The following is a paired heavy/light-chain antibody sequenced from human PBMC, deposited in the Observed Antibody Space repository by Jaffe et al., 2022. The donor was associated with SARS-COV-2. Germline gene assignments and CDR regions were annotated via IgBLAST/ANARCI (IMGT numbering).Light chain of an antibody. CDR3: SSFTSSHTLA. CDR1: TSDVGGYNF. CDR2: DVS. V-gene: IGLV2-14*03. J-gene: IGLJ1*01. Sequence: QSALTQPASVSGSPGQSITISCTGTTSDVGGYNFVAWYQQHPGKAPKLMLYDVSDRPSGISNRFSGSKSGNTASLSISGLQAEDEADYYCSSFTSSHTLAFGTGTKVTVL.
Heavy chain of an antibody. V-gene: IGHV3-74*01. CDR2: LDTDGTST. J-gene: IGHJ4*02. CDR1: EFTFSNYW. D-gene: IGHD1-7*01. Sequence: EVQLVESGGGLVQPGGSLRLSCTASEFTFSNYWMHWVRQAPGKGLEWVSRLDTDGTSTNYADSVKGRFTISRDNARSTLFLQMNSLRVEDTAVYYCARDLHWNLPDYWGQGTLVTVSS. CDR3: ARDLHWNLPDY.